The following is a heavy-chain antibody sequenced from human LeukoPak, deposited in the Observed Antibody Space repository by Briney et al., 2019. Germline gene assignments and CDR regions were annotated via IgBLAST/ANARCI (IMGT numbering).Heavy chain of an antibody. CDR1: GFTFSDYY. Sequence: GGSLRLSCAASGFTFSDYYMSWIRQAPGKGLEWVSYISSSGSTIYYADSVKGRFTISRDNAKNTLYLQMNSLRAEDTAVYYCARRYDFWSGYYGMDVWGQGTTVTVSS. J-gene: IGHJ6*02. V-gene: IGHV3-11*04. CDR2: ISSSGSTI. D-gene: IGHD3-3*01. CDR3: ARRYDFWSGYYGMDV.